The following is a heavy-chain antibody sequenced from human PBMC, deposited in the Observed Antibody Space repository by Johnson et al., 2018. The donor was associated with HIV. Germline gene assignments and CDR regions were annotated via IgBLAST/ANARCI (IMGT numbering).Heavy chain of an antibody. CDR3: AREWLYDALDI. J-gene: IGHJ3*02. CDR2: IRFDGSEK. D-gene: IGHD3-22*01. CDR1: GFTFNKYW. Sequence: EVQLVESGGGLVQPGGSLRLSCAASGFTFNKYWLSWVRQAPGKGLEWVAFIRFDGSEKYYVGSVKGRFTVSRDNARKSLYLKMNSLRAEDTAVYYCAREWLYDALDIWGQGTMVTVSS. V-gene: IGHV3-7*01.